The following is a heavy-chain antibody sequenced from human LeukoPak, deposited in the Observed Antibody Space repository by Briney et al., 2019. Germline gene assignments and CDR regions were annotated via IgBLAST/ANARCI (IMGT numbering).Heavy chain of an antibody. Sequence: EASVTLSCKTSGGTFGNDAVSWVRQAPGQGPEWMGGIIPHLDIVIYAETFQGRLTITADTSTSTAYMELSSLRSEDTAVYYCATGGSHCNNNNCYSSYFFDLWGQGTLVTVSS. J-gene: IGHJ4*02. CDR2: IIPHLDIV. CDR3: ATGGSHCNNNNCYSSYFFDL. CDR1: GGTFGNDA. V-gene: IGHV1-69*04. D-gene: IGHD2/OR15-2a*01.